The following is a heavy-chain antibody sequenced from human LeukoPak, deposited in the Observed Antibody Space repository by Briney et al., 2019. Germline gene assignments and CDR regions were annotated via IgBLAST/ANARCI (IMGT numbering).Heavy chain of an antibody. D-gene: IGHD2-8*01. CDR3: ARGAQMVYARPHFDY. V-gene: IGHV4-59*01. CDR1: GGSISSYY. CDR2: IYYSGST. Sequence: SETLSLTCTVSGGSISSYYWSWIRQPPGKGLEWIGYIYYSGSTTYNPSLKSRVTISVDTSKNQFSLKLSSVTAADTAVYYCARGAQMVYARPHFDYWGQGTLVTVSS. J-gene: IGHJ4*02.